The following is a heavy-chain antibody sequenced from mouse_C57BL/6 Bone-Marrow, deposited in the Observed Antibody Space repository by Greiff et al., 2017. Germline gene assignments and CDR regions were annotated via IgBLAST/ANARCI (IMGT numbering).Heavy chain of an antibody. D-gene: IGHD2-4*01. Sequence: VQLQQSGAELARPGASVKLSCKASGYTFTSYGISWVKQRTGQGLEWIGGIYPRSGNTYYNEKFKGKATLTADKSSSTAYMELRSLTSEDSAVYFCARSYDYDAGFAYWGQGTLVTGSA. J-gene: IGHJ3*01. CDR3: ARSYDYDAGFAY. CDR2: IYPRSGNT. CDR1: GYTFTSYG. V-gene: IGHV1-81*01.